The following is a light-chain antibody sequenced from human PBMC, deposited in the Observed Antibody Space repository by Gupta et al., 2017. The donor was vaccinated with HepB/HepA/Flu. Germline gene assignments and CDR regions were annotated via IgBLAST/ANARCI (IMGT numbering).Light chain of an antibody. Sequence: DIQLTQSPSTLSASVGDRVTITCRASQSISNWLAWYQQKPGKAPNLLIYRASTLESGVPSRFSGSGSGTEFTLTISSLQPDDFATYYCQQYNSYSGMCSFGQGTKLEMK. V-gene: IGKV1-5*03. CDR2: RAS. CDR3: QQYNSYSGMCS. CDR1: QSISNW. J-gene: IGKJ2*04.